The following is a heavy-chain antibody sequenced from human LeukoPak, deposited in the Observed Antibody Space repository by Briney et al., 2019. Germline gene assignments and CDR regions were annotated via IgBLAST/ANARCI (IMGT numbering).Heavy chain of an antibody. CDR1: GFTFSNAY. Sequence: GGSLRLSCAASGFTFSNAYMNWVRQAPGKGLEWVGRIKPKTDGETTEYAAPVRGRFSISRDDSKNMLYLQMNSLKTEDTAVYYCITPLPYSAQGGQGTLVTVSS. D-gene: IGHD2-21*01. CDR2: IKPKTDGETT. CDR3: ITPLPYSAQ. V-gene: IGHV3-15*07. J-gene: IGHJ4*02.